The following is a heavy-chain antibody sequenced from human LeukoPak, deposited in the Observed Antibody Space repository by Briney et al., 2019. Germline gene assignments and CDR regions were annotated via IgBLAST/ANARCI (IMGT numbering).Heavy chain of an antibody. CDR2: INNRGSST. Sequence: PGGSLRLSCAASGFTFSSYTMSWVRQAPGEGLEWLSAINNRGSSTYYAGSVKDRFTISRDNSENTLYLQMNSLTVDDTAVYFCAKERQTGDYFTSDYWVQGTLVTVSS. J-gene: IGHJ4*02. CDR1: GFTFSSYT. V-gene: IGHV3-23*01. D-gene: IGHD4-17*01. CDR3: AKERQTGDYFTSDY.